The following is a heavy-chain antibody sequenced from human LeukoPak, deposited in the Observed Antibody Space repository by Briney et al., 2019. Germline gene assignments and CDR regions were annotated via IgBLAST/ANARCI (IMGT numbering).Heavy chain of an antibody. CDR2: IDPSSTYI. Sequence: GGSLRLSCAASGFTFRSYSMNWVRQAPGKGLEWVSAIDPSSTYIYYADSVKGRFTISRDNAKNSLYLQMNSLRAEDTAVYYCTRDVRDEYTSGWYPIGYWGQGTLVTVSS. CDR1: GFTFRSYS. D-gene: IGHD6-19*01. CDR3: TRDVRDEYTSGWYPIGY. V-gene: IGHV3-21*01. J-gene: IGHJ4*02.